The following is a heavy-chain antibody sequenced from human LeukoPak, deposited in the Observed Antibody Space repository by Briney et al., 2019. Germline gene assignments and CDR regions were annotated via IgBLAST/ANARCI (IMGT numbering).Heavy chain of an antibody. CDR3: ARGRGSRRYNWFDP. D-gene: IGHD3-10*01. J-gene: IGHJ5*02. V-gene: IGHV1-8*01. CDR1: GYTFTSYD. CDR2: MNPNSGNT. Sequence: ASVKVSCKASGYTFTSYDINWVRQATGQGLEWMGWMNPNSGNTGYAQKFQGRVTMTRNTSISTAYMELSSLRSEDTAVYYCARGRGSRRYNWFDPWGQGTLVTDSS.